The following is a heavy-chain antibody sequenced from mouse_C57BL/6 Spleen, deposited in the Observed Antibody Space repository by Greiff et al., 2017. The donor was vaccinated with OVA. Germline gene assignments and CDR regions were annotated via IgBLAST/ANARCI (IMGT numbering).Heavy chain of an antibody. CDR3: ARSGTGWYVDV. J-gene: IGHJ1*03. V-gene: IGHV14-2*01. CDR2: LDPEDGET. Sequence: EVQLKQSGAELVKPGASVKLSCTASGFNIKDYYMHWVKQRTEPGLEWIGRLDPEDGETTYAPKFQGKATITADTSSNTAYLQLSSLTSEDTAVYYCARSGTGWYVDVWGTGTTVTVSS. D-gene: IGHD4-1*01. CDR1: GFNIKDYY.